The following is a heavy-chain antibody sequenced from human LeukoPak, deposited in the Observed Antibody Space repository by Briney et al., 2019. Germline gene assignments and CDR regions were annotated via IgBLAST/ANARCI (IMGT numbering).Heavy chain of an antibody. CDR2: IKEDESEI. V-gene: IGHV3-7*01. J-gene: IGHJ4*02. CDR3: ARILTYSYGLDY. CDR1: GFSFSSSW. Sequence: PGGSLRLSCAASGFSFSSSWMTWVRQAPGKGLEWVANIKEDESEIYYVDSVKGRFTAPRDNAKNSLYLQMNSLRAEDTAVYYCARILTYSYGLDYWGQGILVTVSS. D-gene: IGHD5-18*01.